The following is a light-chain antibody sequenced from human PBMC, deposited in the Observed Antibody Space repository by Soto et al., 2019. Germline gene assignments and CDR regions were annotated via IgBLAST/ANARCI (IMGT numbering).Light chain of an antibody. CDR3: QQYGSSPRT. Sequence: EIVLTQSPATLSLSPGARATLSCRASQSVSSSYLAWYQQKPGQAPRLLIYGASHRATGIPDRFSGSGSGTEFTLTISRLEPEDFEVYYCQQYGSSPRTFGQGTKVEI. V-gene: IGKV3-20*01. CDR1: QSVSSSY. J-gene: IGKJ1*01. CDR2: GAS.